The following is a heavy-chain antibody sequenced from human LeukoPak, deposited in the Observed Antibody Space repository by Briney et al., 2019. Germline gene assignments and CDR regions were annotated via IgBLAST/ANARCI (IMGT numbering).Heavy chain of an antibody. D-gene: IGHD2-2*01. CDR3: ARDGNTSPYYMDV. Sequence: ASVKVSYKASGYTFTGYYIHWVRQAPGQGLEWMGRISPKSGGTNYAQKFQGRVTMTSDTSISTAYMELSRLRSDDTAVYYCARDGNTSPYYMDVWGKGTTVTVSS. V-gene: IGHV1-2*06. CDR1: GYTFTGYY. J-gene: IGHJ6*03. CDR2: ISPKSGGT.